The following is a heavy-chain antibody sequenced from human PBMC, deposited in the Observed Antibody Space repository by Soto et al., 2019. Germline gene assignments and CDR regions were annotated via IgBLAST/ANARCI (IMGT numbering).Heavy chain of an antibody. CDR3: TTEGRD. CDR1: AFTFSNAW. J-gene: IGHJ4*02. V-gene: IGHV3-15*01. CDR2: IRSKTDGGTA. Sequence: DVQLVESGGGLVKPGGSLTLSCAASAFTFSNAWMSWVRQAPGKGLEWVGRIRSKTDGGTADYTAPVKGRFIISRDDFKNTVSLQMNSLKIEDTAVYYCTTEGRDWGQGTLVTVSS.